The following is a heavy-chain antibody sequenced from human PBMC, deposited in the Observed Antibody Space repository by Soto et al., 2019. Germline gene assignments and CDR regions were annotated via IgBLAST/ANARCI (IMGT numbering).Heavy chain of an antibody. CDR3: ARDFVSGSEFWRAYNGGYFDY. Sequence: QVQLVQSGAEVKRPGASVKVSCKASGYTFRNYGITWVRQAPGQGLEWMAWISPYNGNTNYAQELQGRVTMTTDTTKSTAYMELRSLTSEHTAIYYCARDFVSGSEFWRAYNGGYFDYWGQATLVTVSS. J-gene: IGHJ4*02. V-gene: IGHV1-18*01. CDR2: ISPYNGNT. D-gene: IGHD3-3*01. CDR1: GYTFRNYG.